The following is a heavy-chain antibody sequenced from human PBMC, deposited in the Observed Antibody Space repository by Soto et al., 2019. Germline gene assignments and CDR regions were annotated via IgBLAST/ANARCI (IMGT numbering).Heavy chain of an antibody. CDR3: ARDARGTRGFDEMDI. V-gene: IGHV1-2*02. Sequence: GASLKVSCQASGDIFTAYHIHWGRQAPGRGLEWMGWINPNSGDTEYAQNFQGRVTMTRDTSFNLVYMEMSGLMSDDTAVYYCARDARGTRGFDEMDIWGQGTTVTVSS. D-gene: IGHD3-9*01. J-gene: IGHJ6*02. CDR2: INPNSGDT. CDR1: GDIFTAYH.